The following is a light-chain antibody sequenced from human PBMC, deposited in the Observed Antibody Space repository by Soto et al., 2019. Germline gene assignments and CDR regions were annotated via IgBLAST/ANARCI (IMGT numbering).Light chain of an antibody. CDR3: QQYGSPPLT. Sequence: EIVLTQSPGTLSLSPGERATLSCRASQSVSSNYLAWYQQKSGQAPRLLIYGASSRATGIPDRFSGSGSGTNFRLTISRLEPEDFAVYYCQQYGSPPLTFGGGTKVEIK. V-gene: IGKV3-20*01. CDR2: GAS. CDR1: QSVSSNY. J-gene: IGKJ4*01.